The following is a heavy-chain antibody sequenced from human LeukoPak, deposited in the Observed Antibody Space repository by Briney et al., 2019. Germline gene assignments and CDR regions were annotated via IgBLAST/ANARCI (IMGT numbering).Heavy chain of an antibody. Sequence: GGSLRLSCAASGFTFNIYAMSWVRQAPGKGLEWVSAISGSGDNTYYADSVKGRFTISRDNSKNTLYMQLKSLRAEDMAVYYCAKFGYSYGEINPEFDYWGQGILVTVSS. CDR3: AKFGYSYGEINPEFDY. CDR2: ISGSGDNT. J-gene: IGHJ4*02. D-gene: IGHD5-18*01. CDR1: GFTFNIYA. V-gene: IGHV3-23*01.